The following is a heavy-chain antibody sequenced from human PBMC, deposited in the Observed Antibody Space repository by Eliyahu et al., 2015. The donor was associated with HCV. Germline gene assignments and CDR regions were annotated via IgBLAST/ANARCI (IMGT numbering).Heavy chain of an antibody. CDR3: VRDHLGGSAIGDFDY. CDR1: GFTFSSYW. CDR2: INXDGSST. D-gene: IGHD2-21*02. V-gene: IGHV3-74*01. J-gene: IGHJ4*01. Sequence: EVQLVESGGDLVQPGGSLRLSCAASGFTFSSYWMHWVRQAPGKXLXWVSVINXDGSSTRYADSVKGRFTFSRDNVKNTLSLQMNNLRVEDTGVYFCVRDHLGGSAIGDFDYWGHGTLVTVSS.